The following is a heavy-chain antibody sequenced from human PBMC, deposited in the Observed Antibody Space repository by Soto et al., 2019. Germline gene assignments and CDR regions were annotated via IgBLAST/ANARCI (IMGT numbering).Heavy chain of an antibody. D-gene: IGHD2-2*01. CDR3: ATVYCATTSCYAPFDY. J-gene: IGHJ4*02. V-gene: IGHV3-15*01. CDR2: IKTNSDGGTV. CDR1: GFTFSNAW. Sequence: EVHLVESGGGLVKAGGSLRLSCAASGFTFSNAWMSWVRQAPGKGLEWIGRIKTNSDGGTVDYASPVKGRFTTSRDDSKSMLYLDLNSLKTEDTGVYFCATVYCATTSCYAPFDYWGKGTLVTVSS.